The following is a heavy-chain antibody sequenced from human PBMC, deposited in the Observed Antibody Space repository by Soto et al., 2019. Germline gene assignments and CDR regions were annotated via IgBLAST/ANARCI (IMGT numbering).Heavy chain of an antibody. Sequence: GGSLRLSCAASGFTFSSYAMSWVRQAPGEELEWVSAISGSGGSTYYADSVKGRFTISRDNSKNTLYLQMNSLRAEDTAVYYCAKFGSAGIEYYYGMDVWGQGTTVTVSS. D-gene: IGHD3-16*01. CDR2: ISGSGGST. J-gene: IGHJ6*02. CDR1: GFTFSSYA. V-gene: IGHV3-23*01. CDR3: AKFGSAGIEYYYGMDV.